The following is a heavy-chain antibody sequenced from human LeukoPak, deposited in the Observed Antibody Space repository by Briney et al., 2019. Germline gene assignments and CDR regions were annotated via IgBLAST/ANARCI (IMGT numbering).Heavy chain of an antibody. J-gene: IGHJ5*02. V-gene: IGHV4-59*06. CDR2: IYYSGST. CDR1: GGSISSYY. Sequence: SETLSLTCTVSGGSISSYYWSWIRQHPGKGLEWIGYIYYSGSTYYNPSLKSRVTISVDTSKNQFSLKLSSVTAADTAVYYCARGGPYYYGSGSSNWFDPWGQGTLVTVSS. D-gene: IGHD3-10*01. CDR3: ARGGPYYYGSGSSNWFDP.